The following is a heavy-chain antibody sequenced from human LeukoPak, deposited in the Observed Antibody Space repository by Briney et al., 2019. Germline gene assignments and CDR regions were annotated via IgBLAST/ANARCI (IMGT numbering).Heavy chain of an antibody. J-gene: IGHJ4*02. CDR3: ARDYYGSGSLSGY. CDR1: GFTFSSYE. CDR2: ISSSSSYI. Sequence: NPGGSLRLSCAASGFTFSSYEMNWVRQAPGKGLEWVSSISSSSSYIYYADSVKGRFTISRDNAKNSLYLQMNSLRAEDTAVYYCARDYYGSGSLSGYWGQGTLVTVSS. D-gene: IGHD3-10*01. V-gene: IGHV3-21*01.